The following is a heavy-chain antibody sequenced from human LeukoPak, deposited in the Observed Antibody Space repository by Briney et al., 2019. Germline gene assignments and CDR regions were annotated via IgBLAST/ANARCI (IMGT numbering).Heavy chain of an antibody. CDR3: ARGTRSNYVYYYMDV. V-gene: IGHV1-8*01. Sequence: ASVKVSCKASGYTFTSYDINWVRQATGQGLEWMGWMNPNSGNTGYAQKFQGRVTMTRNTSISTAFMELSSLRSEDTAVYYCARGTRSNYVYYYMDVWGKGTTVTVSS. CDR2: MNPNSGNT. J-gene: IGHJ6*03. D-gene: IGHD2-2*01. CDR1: GYTFTSYD.